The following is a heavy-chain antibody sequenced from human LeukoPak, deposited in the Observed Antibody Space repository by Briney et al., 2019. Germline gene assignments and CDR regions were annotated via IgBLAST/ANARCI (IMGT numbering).Heavy chain of an antibody. Sequence: PGGSLRLSCAATGFTFSSYAMSWIRQTPGKGLEWVSGISTSGGGTYYADSVKGRFTISRDNSKNTLYLQMNSLRADDTAVYYCARDNGNKYYFDYWGQGTLVTVSS. CDR2: ISTSGGGT. CDR3: ARDNGNKYYFDY. CDR1: GFTFSSYA. J-gene: IGHJ4*02. D-gene: IGHD2-8*01. V-gene: IGHV3-23*01.